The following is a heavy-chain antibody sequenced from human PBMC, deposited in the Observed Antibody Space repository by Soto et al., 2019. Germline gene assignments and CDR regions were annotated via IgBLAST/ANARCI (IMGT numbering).Heavy chain of an antibody. V-gene: IGHV4-39*01. Sequence: PSETLSLTCSVSGDSISNILYYWGWIRQPPGRGLEWIGSTFVTGSTFYNPSLKSRVTVSVDTSKNQFSLRLTSVTAADTAVYYCARHVVVTNDGGHYFDYWGPGTLVTVS. CDR1: GDSISNILYY. CDR2: TFVTGST. J-gene: IGHJ4*02. D-gene: IGHD2-21*02. CDR3: ARHVVVTNDGGHYFDY.